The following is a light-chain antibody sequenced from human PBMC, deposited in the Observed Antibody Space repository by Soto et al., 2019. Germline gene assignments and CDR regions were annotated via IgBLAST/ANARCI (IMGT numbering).Light chain of an antibody. CDR3: TSYTSVTIMI. J-gene: IGLJ2*01. CDR1: NSDIGGYNS. V-gene: IGLV2-14*01. Sequence: QSLLTQPASVSGSPGQSITISCTGSNSDIGGYNSVSWYQQHPGKAPKLLIFGVTNRPSGVSGRFSGSKSGNTASLTISALQAEDEADYYCTSYTSVTIMIFGGGTQLTVL. CDR2: GVT.